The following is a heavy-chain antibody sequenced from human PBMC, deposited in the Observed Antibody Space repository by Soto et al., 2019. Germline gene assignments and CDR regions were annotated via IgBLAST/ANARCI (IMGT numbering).Heavy chain of an antibody. CDR1: GYALTELS. V-gene: IGHV1-24*01. Sequence: ASVKVSFKVPGYALTELSMHWVQQAPGKGLEWMGGFDPEDGETIYAQKFQGRVTMTEDTSTDTAYMELSSLRSEDTAVYYCASYVDYSYFQHWGQGTLVTVS. CDR3: ASYVDYSYFQH. CDR2: FDPEDGET. J-gene: IGHJ1*01. D-gene: IGHD4-4*01.